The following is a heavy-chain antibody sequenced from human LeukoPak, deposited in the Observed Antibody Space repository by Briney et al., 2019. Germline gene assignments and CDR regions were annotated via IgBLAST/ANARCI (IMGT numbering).Heavy chain of an antibody. CDR1: GFTFSSYG. CDR2: ISGSGGST. D-gene: IGHD2-15*01. Sequence: GGSLRLSCAASGFTFSSYGMSWVRQAPGKGLEWVSVISGSGGSTYYADSVKGRFTISRDNSKNTLFLQMNSLRAEDTAVYYCAKTYSCYSHFDYWGQGTLVTVSS. J-gene: IGHJ4*02. V-gene: IGHV3-23*01. CDR3: AKTYSCYSHFDY.